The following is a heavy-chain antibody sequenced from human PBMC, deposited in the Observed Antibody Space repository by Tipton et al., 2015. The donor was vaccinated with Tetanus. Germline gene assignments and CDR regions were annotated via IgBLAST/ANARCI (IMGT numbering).Heavy chain of an antibody. CDR1: GGSINSDGHY. D-gene: IGHD1-1*01. V-gene: IGHV4-61*08. CDR3: ARASHFQWERVRLDY. J-gene: IGHJ4*02. CDR2: IYDSGST. Sequence: TLSLTCTVSGGSINSDGHYWHWIRQPPGKGLEWIGHIYDSGSTDYNPSLQSRARISLDTAKNQFSLDLTSVTAADTAIYYCARASHFQWERVRLDYWGQGLRVTVSS.